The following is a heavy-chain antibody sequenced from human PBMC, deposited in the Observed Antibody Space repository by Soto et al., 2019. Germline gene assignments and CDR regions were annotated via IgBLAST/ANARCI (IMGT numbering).Heavy chain of an antibody. CDR2: ISGSGGST. D-gene: IGHD2-2*01. CDR3: AKDIWGYCSSTSCYAFDY. CDR1: GFTFSSYA. J-gene: IGHJ4*02. V-gene: IGHV3-23*01. Sequence: GGSLRLSCAASGFTFSSYAMSWVRQAPGKGLEWVSAISGSGGSTYYADSVKGRFTISRDNSKNTLYLQMNSLRAEDTAVYYCAKDIWGYCSSTSCYAFDYWGQGTLVTVSS.